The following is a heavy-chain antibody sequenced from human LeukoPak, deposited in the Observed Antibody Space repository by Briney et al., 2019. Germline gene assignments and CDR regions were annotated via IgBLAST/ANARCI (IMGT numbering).Heavy chain of an antibody. J-gene: IGHJ3*02. V-gene: IGHV4-59*01. CDR2: IYYSGST. Sequence: SETLSLTCTVSGGSISSYYWSWIRQPPGKGLEWIGYIYYSGSTNYNPSLKSRVTISADTSKNQFSLKLSSVTAADTAVYYCARRWLQLDDAFDIWGQGTMVTVSS. CDR1: GGSISSYY. D-gene: IGHD5-24*01. CDR3: ARRWLQLDDAFDI.